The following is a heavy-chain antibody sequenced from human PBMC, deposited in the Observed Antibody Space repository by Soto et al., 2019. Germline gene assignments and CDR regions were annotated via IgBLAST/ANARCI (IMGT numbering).Heavy chain of an antibody. V-gene: IGHV4-31*03. Sequence: SETLSLTCTVSGGSISSGGYYWSWIRQHPGKGLEWIGYIYYSGSTYYNPSLKSRVTISVDTSKNQFSLKLSSVTAADTAVYYCARERGYSYGYYYYYYGMDVWGQGTTVTVYS. CDR1: GGSISSGGYY. CDR2: IYYSGST. J-gene: IGHJ6*02. CDR3: ARERGYSYGYYYYYYGMDV. D-gene: IGHD5-18*01.